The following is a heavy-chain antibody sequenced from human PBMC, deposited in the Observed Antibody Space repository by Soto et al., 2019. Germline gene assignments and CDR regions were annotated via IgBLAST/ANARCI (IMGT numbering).Heavy chain of an antibody. J-gene: IGHJ6*02. CDR3: ARGSGSYFHYYYYGMDV. Sequence: EVQLVETGGGLIQPGGSLRLSCAASGFTVSSNYMSWVRQAPGKGLEWVSVIYSGGSTYYADSVKGRFTISRDNSKNTLYLQMNSLRAEDTAVYYCARGSGSYFHYYYYGMDVWGQGTTVTVSS. CDR2: IYSGGST. D-gene: IGHD1-26*01. V-gene: IGHV3-53*02. CDR1: GFTVSSNY.